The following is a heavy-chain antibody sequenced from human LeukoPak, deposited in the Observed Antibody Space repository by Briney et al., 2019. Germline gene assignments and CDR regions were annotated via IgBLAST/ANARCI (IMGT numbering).Heavy chain of an antibody. J-gene: IGHJ6*03. CDR2: IKQDGSEK. V-gene: IGHV3-7*01. Sequence: GGSLRLSCAASGFILSSYWMSWVRQAPGKGLEWVANIKQDGSEKYYVDSVKGRFTISRDNAKNSLYLQANSLRAEDTAVYYCARSGNNYYYYMDVWGKGTTVTVSS. CDR3: ARSGNNYYYYMDV. CDR1: GFILSSYW. D-gene: IGHD2/OR15-2a*01.